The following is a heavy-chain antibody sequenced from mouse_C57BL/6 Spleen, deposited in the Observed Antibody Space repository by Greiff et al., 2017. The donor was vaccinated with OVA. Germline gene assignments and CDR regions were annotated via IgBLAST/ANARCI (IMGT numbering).Heavy chain of an antibody. CDR2: IDPENGDT. D-gene: IGHD3-2*02. V-gene: IGHV14-4*01. Sequence: EVKVVESGAELVRPGASVKLSCTASGFNIKDDYMHWVKQRPEQGLEWIGWIDPENGDTEYASKFQGKATITADTSSNTAYLQLSSLTSEDTAVYYCTTDSSGGDYWGQGTTLTVSS. CDR1: GFNIKDDY. CDR3: TTDSSGGDY. J-gene: IGHJ2*01.